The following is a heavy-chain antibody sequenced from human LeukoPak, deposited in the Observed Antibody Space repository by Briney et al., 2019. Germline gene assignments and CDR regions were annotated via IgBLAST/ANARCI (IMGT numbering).Heavy chain of an antibody. V-gene: IGHV3-23*01. CDR2: ISVGGGNT. J-gene: IGHJ4*02. Sequence: GMSLRLSCAASGFFFSTFGMSWVRQAPGKGLEWVSAISVGGGNTYYADSVKGRFTISRDNSRDTLYLQMNSLRAEDTAVYYCAKDHGGYGSFDYWGQGTLVTVSS. CDR3: AKDHGGYGSFDY. D-gene: IGHD3-10*01. CDR1: GFFFSTFG.